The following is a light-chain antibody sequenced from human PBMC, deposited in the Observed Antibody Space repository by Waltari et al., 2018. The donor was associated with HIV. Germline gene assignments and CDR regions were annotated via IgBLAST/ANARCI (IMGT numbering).Light chain of an antibody. V-gene: IGLV1-44*01. J-gene: IGLJ1*01. Sequence: QSELTQPPSASGTPGQRVTFSCSGSSSHIGSNAVNWYQHLPGTAPKLLSDNNMPRPPGRLYRVSGSKSGTSACLAITGRRSEEKADYYCAAWDDSLHGGVFGTGTKVTVL. CDR2: NNM. CDR1: SSHIGSNA. CDR3: AAWDDSLHGGV.